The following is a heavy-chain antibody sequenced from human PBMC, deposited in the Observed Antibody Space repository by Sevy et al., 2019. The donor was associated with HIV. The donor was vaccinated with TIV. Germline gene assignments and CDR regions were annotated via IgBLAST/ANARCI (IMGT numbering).Heavy chain of an antibody. CDR2: ISYDGRNNK. Sequence: GGSLRLSCAASGFRFSDYSMHWVRQAPGKGLEWVAVISYDGRNNKYNVDSVKGRFSISRDNAKNSLYVQMKSLRADDTAVYYCARGGCSSTRCYQVGDWFDSWGQGALVTVSS. CDR3: ARGGCSSTRCYQVGDWFDS. V-gene: IGHV3-30*04. D-gene: IGHD2-2*01. CDR1: GFRFSDYS. J-gene: IGHJ5*01.